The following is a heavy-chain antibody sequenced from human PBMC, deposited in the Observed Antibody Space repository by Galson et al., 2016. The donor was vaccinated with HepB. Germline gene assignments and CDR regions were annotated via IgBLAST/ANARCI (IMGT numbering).Heavy chain of an antibody. CDR3: ARSTHVPAAVLPYYYYGLDV. CDR1: GFTFTDYY. Sequence: SLRLSRAVSGFTFTDYYMTWIRQAPGKGLEWLSYSSSSGNNLKYADSVRGRFPISRDNSENTVFLQISSLRAEDTAVYYCARSTHVPAAVLPYYYYGLDVWGQGTTVTVSS. J-gene: IGHJ6*02. CDR2: SSSSGNNL. V-gene: IGHV3-11*01. D-gene: IGHD2-15*01.